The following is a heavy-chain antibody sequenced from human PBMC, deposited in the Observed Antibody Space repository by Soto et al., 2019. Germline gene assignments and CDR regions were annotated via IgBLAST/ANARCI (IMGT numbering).Heavy chain of an antibody. V-gene: IGHV1-69*01. CDR3: ASYEMLRGYSYYGLDV. Sequence: QVQLVQSGAEVEKPGSSVRVSCKASGGTFKNYGFSWVRQAPGHGLEWMGGIIPFFGTTNYAQNFQGRATITAVASTTTAYMESSSLRSEDTAVYYCASYEMLRGYSYYGLDVWGQGTTVTVSS. CDR1: GGTFKNYG. J-gene: IGHJ6*02. CDR2: IIPFFGTT. D-gene: IGHD3-10*01.